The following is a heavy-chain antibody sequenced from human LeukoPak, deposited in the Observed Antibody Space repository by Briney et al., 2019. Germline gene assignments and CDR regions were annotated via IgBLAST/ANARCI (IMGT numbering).Heavy chain of an antibody. CDR2: IYYSGST. CDR1: GGSISSYY. V-gene: IGHV4-59*01. Sequence: PSETLSLTCTVSGGSISSYYWSWIRQPPGKGLEWIGYIYYSGSTNYNPSLKSRVTISVDTSKNQFSLKLSSVTAADTAVYYCARVTNRGGSTSIGYYFDYWGQGTLVTVSS. J-gene: IGHJ4*02. CDR3: ARVTNRGGSTSIGYYFDY. D-gene: IGHD2/OR15-2a*01.